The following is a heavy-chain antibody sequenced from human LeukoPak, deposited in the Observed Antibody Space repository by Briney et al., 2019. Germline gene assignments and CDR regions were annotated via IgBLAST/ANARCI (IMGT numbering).Heavy chain of an antibody. D-gene: IGHD3-22*01. CDR2: IYYSGST. CDR3: AKTEAYYYDSSGYYFDY. J-gene: IGHJ4*02. CDR1: GGSISSYY. V-gene: IGHV4-59*08. Sequence: SETLSLTCTVSGGSISSYYWSWIRQPPGKGLEWIGYIYYSGSTNYNPSLKSRVTISVDTSKNQFSLKLSSVTAEDTAVYYCAKTEAYYYDSSGYYFDYWGQGTLVTVSS.